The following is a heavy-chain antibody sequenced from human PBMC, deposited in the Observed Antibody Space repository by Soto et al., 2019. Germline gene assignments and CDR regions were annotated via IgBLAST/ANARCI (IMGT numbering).Heavy chain of an antibody. CDR3: ARANYDFLTGYHPDHLAD. Sequence: PSETLSLTCTVSGGSISSGGYYWSWIRQHPGKGLEWIGYIYYSGSTYYNPSLKSRVTISVDTSKNQFSLKLSSVTAADTAVYYCARANYDFLTGYHPDHLADWGQGTLVTVAS. CDR2: IYYSGST. CDR1: GGSISSGGYY. V-gene: IGHV4-31*03. D-gene: IGHD3-9*01. J-gene: IGHJ1*01.